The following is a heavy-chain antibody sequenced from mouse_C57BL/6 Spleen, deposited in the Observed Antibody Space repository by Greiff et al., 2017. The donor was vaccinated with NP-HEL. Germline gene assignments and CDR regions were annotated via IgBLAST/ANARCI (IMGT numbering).Heavy chain of an antibody. CDR2: INPSSGYT. CDR1: GYTFTSYT. J-gene: IGHJ2*01. Sequence: QVQLQQSGADLARPGASVKMSCKASGYTFTSYTMHWVKQRPGQGLEWIGYINPSSGYTKYNQKFKDKATLTADKSSSTAYMQLSSLTSEDSAVYYYARDITTVVAPFDDWGQGTTLTVSS. D-gene: IGHD1-1*01. CDR3: ARDITTVVAPFDD. V-gene: IGHV1-4*01.